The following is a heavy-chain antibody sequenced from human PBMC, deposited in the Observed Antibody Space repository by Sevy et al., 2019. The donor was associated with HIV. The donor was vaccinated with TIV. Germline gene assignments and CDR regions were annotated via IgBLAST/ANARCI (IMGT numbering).Heavy chain of an antibody. J-gene: IGHJ6*02. Sequence: SETLSLTCTVSGGSISSYYGSWIRQPPGKGLEWIGYIYYSGSTNYNPSLKSRVTISVDTSKNQFSLKLSSVTAADTAVYYCARKAGGHYHYGMDVWGQGTTVTVSS. V-gene: IGHV4-59*01. CDR1: GGSISSYY. CDR3: ARKAGGHYHYGMDV. D-gene: IGHD3-16*01. CDR2: IYYSGST.